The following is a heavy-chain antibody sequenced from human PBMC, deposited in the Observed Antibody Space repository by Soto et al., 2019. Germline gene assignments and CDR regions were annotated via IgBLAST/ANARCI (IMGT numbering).Heavy chain of an antibody. J-gene: IGHJ4*02. D-gene: IGHD2-2*01. CDR3: ARGEGTSRWDDY. CDR2: IYSGGST. Sequence: EVQLVESGGGXVXPGGSLRLSXAAXGFXVSXNXXXWVRQAPGKGLEWVSVIYSGGSTYYADSVKGRFTISRDNSKNPLYIQMNSLRGEDTAVYYCARGEGTSRWDDYWGQGTLVTVSS. CDR1: GFXVSXNX. V-gene: IGHV3-66*01.